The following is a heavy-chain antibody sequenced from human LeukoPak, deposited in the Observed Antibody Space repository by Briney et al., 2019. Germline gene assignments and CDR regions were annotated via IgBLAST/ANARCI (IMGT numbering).Heavy chain of an antibody. CDR1: GGSISSYY. Sequence: SETLSLTCTVSGGSISSYYWSWIRQPAGKGLEWIGRIYTSGSTNYNPSLKSRVTMSVDTSKNHFSLKLSSVTAADTAVYYCARVNTIFGVVIMSYYYYYMDVWGKGTTVTVSS. D-gene: IGHD3-3*01. V-gene: IGHV4-4*07. J-gene: IGHJ6*03. CDR2: IYTSGST. CDR3: ARVNTIFGVVIMSYYYYYMDV.